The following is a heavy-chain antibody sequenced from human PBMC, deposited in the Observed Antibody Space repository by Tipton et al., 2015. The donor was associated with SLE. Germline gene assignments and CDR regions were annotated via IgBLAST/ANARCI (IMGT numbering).Heavy chain of an antibody. D-gene: IGHD1-26*01. V-gene: IGHV4-61*01. J-gene: IGHJ4*02. CDR3: ARGGGSYYDY. Sequence: TLSLTCTVSPSSITSGFYCVWVRQAPGKGLEWIGYIYYSGTTNYNPSLKSRVTISVDTSKNQFSLKLTSVTAADTAVYYCARGGGSYYDYWGQGTLVTVSS. CDR1: PSSITSGFY. CDR2: IYYSGTT.